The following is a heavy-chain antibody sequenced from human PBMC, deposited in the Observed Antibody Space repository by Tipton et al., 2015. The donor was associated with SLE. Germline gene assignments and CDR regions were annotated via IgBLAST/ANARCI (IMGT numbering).Heavy chain of an antibody. CDR1: GFTFSSSP. J-gene: IGHJ3*02. CDR2: ITSNGGGT. Sequence: GSLRLSCAASGFTFSSSPMHWVRQAPGRGLEFVSAITSNGGGTYYAHSVEGRFIISRDNSKNTLYLQMGSLRAEDMAVYYCARRADAFDIWGQGTMVTVSS. V-gene: IGHV3-64*01. CDR3: ARRADAFDI.